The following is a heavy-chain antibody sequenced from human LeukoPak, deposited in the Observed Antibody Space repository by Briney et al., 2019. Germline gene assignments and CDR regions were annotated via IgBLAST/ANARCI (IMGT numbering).Heavy chain of an antibody. CDR3: ARGYYDFWSGYSQPPDY. J-gene: IGHJ4*02. CDR1: GGSISSSSYY. V-gene: IGHV4-39*07. D-gene: IGHD3-3*01. Sequence: KSSETLSLTCTVSGGSISSSSYYWGWIRQPPGKGLEWIGSIYYSGSTYYNPSLKSRVTISVDTSKNQFSLKLSSVTAADTAVYYCARGYYDFWSGYSQPPDYWGQGTLVTVPS. CDR2: IYYSGST.